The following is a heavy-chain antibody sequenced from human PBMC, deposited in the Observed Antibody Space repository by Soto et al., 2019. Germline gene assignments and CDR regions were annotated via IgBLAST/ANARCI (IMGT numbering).Heavy chain of an antibody. V-gene: IGHV4-30-2*01. J-gene: IGHJ4*02. CDR3: ARGGVDYYDSSGYYFSPYYFDY. CDR1: GGSISSGNYS. CDR2: IYRSGST. D-gene: IGHD3-22*01. Sequence: PSETLSLTCTVSGGSISSGNYSWSWIRQPPGKGLEWIGYIYRSGSTYYNPSLKSRVTISVDRSKNQFSLKLSSVTAADTAVYYCARGGVDYYDSSGYYFSPYYFDYWGQGTLVTVSS.